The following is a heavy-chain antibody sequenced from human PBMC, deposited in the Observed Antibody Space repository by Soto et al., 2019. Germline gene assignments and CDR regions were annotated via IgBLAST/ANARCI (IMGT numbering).Heavy chain of an antibody. CDR3: ARGGYYGSGSYSPLDY. J-gene: IGHJ4*02. Sequence: QVQLVQSGAEVKKPGSSVKVSCKASGGTFSSYAISWVRQAPGQGLEWMGGIIPIFGTANYAQKLQGRVTITADESTSTAYMELSSLRSEDTAVYYCARGGYYGSGSYSPLDYWGQGTLVTVSS. CDR2: IIPIFGTA. V-gene: IGHV1-69*01. CDR1: GGTFSSYA. D-gene: IGHD3-10*01.